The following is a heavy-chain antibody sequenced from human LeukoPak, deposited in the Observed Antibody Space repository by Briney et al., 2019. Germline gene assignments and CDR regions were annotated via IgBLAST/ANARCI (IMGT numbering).Heavy chain of an antibody. CDR3: AGELEPTIAAREAVDY. V-gene: IGHV4-34*01. Sequence: SEPLSLTCAVYGGSLRGNYWSWIRQPPGKGLEWIGEINYSGSANYRPSLKSRVTISVDTSKNQFSLKLSSVTAADTAVYYCAGELEPTIAAREAVDYWGQGTLVTVSS. J-gene: IGHJ4*02. CDR1: GGSLRGNY. CDR2: INYSGSA. D-gene: IGHD6-6*01.